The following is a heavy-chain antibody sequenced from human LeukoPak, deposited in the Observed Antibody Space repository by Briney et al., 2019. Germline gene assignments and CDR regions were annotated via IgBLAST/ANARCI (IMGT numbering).Heavy chain of an antibody. CDR3: ARNMDDSGTPGY. V-gene: IGHV1-3*04. CDR2: INTGDGTT. CDR1: GYSFSDHP. J-gene: IGHJ4*02. Sequence: ASVKVSCKTSGYSFSDHPMHWVRQAPGQGLEWMGWINTGDGTTKYSQKFEGRVTITRDSSATTAYMELSSLRSEDTSVYYCARNMDDSGTPGYWGQGTLVTVSS. D-gene: IGHD3-10*01.